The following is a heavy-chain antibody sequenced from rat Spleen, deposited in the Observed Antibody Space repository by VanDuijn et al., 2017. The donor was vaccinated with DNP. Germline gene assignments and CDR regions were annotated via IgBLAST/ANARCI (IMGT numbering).Heavy chain of an antibody. CDR3: TRGANWEGNWFAY. CDR1: GFTFSFYG. J-gene: IGHJ3*01. V-gene: IGHV5S23*01. D-gene: IGHD5-1*01. Sequence: EVQLVESGGGLVQPGRSLKLSCAASGFTFSFYGMAWVRQAPKKGLEWVASISASGGSTYYRDSVKGRFTISRDNAKSTLYLQMDSLRSEDTATYYCTRGANWEGNWFAYWGQGTLVTVSS. CDR2: ISASGGST.